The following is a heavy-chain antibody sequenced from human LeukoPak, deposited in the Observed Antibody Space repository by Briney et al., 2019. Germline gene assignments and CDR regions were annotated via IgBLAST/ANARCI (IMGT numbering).Heavy chain of an antibody. Sequence: QPGGSLRLSCAAPGFTFSTYPMSWFRQAPGKGLEWVSTISGSGGSTYYADSVKGRFTISRDNSKNTLYLQMNSLRAEDTTVYYCAKERTQTTSFDYWGQGTLVTVSS. CDR2: ISGSGGST. CDR3: AKERTQTTSFDY. D-gene: IGHD2/OR15-2a*01. J-gene: IGHJ4*02. V-gene: IGHV3-23*01. CDR1: GFTFSTYP.